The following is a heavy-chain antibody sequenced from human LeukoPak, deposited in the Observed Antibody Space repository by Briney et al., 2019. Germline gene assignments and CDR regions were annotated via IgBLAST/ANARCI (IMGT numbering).Heavy chain of an antibody. D-gene: IGHD3-22*01. Sequence: GGSLRLSCAASGFTVSSNYMSWVRQAPGKGLGWVLVIYSGGSTYYADSVKGRFTISRDNSKNTLYLQMNSLRAEDTAVYYCARDIAYDSSGYYSPHFDYWGQGTLVTVSS. CDR1: GFTVSSNY. J-gene: IGHJ4*02. CDR2: IYSGGST. CDR3: ARDIAYDSSGYYSPHFDY. V-gene: IGHV3-53*01.